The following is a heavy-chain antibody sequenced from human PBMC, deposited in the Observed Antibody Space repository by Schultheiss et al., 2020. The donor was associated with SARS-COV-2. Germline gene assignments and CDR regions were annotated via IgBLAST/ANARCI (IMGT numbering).Heavy chain of an antibody. Sequence: SQTLSLTCTVSGGSISSGGYYWSWIRQHPGKGLEWIGYIYYSGSTYYNPSLKSRVTISVDTSKNQFSLKLSSVTAADTAVYYCAREGGVTMVRGVIIDRGFDPWGQGTLVTVSS. V-gene: IGHV4-31*03. CDR1: GGSISSGGYY. D-gene: IGHD3-10*01. CDR2: IYYSGST. CDR3: AREGGVTMVRGVIIDRGFDP. J-gene: IGHJ5*02.